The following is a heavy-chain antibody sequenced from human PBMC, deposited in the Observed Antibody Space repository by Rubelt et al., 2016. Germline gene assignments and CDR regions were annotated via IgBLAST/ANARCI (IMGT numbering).Heavy chain of an antibody. D-gene: IGHD6-13*01. CDR3: ARFPGIAAARIAFDY. J-gene: IGHJ4*02. CDR2: IKQDGSEK. Sequence: VQLVESGGGVVQPGRSLRLSCAASGFTFSSYAMHWVRQAPGKGLEWVANIKQDGSEKYYVDSVKGRFTISRDNAKNSLYLQMNSLRAEDTAVYYCARFPGIAAARIAFDYWGQGTLVTVSS. V-gene: IGHV3-7*01. CDR1: GFTFSSYA.